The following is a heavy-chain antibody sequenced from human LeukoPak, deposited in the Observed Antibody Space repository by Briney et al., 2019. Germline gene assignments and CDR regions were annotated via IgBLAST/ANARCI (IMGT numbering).Heavy chain of an antibody. CDR3: ARGRGLRRYSSSSWGGY. CDR2: INHSGST. J-gene: IGHJ4*02. Sequence: SETLSLTCAVYGGSFSGYYWSRIRQPPGKGLEWIGEINHSGSTNYNPSLKSRVTISVDTSKNQFSLKLSSVTAADTAVYYCARGRGLRRYSSSSWGGYWGQGTLVTVSS. V-gene: IGHV4-34*01. D-gene: IGHD6-6*01. CDR1: GGSFSGYY.